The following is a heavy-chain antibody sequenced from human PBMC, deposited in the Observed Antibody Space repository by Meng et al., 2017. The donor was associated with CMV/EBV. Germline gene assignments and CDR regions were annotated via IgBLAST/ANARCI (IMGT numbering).Heavy chain of an antibody. CDR3: AKLMDTAH. J-gene: IGHJ4*02. Sequence: GESLKISCAASGFTFSSYGMHWVRQAPGKGLGWVAFIRYDGSNKYYADSVKGRFTISRDNSKNTLYLQMNSLRAEDTAVYYCAKLMDTAHWGQGTLVTVSS. V-gene: IGHV3-30*02. D-gene: IGHD5-18*01. CDR1: GFTFSSYG. CDR2: IRYDGSNK.